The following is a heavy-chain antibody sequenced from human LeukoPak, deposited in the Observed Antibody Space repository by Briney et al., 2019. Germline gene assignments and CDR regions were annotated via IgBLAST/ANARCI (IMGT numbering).Heavy chain of an antibody. CDR2: ISGSGGST. J-gene: IGHJ4*02. V-gene: IGHV3-23*01. Sequence: GGSPRLSCAASGFTFSSYAMSWVRQAPGKGLEWVSAISGSGGSTYYADSVKGRFTISRDNAKNSLYLQIDSLRAEDTAVYYCTTETYRRFDYWGQGTLVTVSS. CDR3: TTETYRRFDY. CDR1: GFTFSSYA.